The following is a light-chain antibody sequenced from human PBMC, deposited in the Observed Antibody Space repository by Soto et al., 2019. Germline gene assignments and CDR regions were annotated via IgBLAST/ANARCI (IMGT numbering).Light chain of an antibody. Sequence: QSALTQPASVSGSPGQSITISCTGTSNDVGGYNYVSWYQQHPGKAPKLMIYDVSNRPSGVSNRFSGSKSGNTASLTISGLQAEDEADYYCSSYTSSSTLMVFGAGTKVTVL. CDR3: SSYTSSSTLMV. CDR1: SNDVGGYNY. CDR2: DVS. V-gene: IGLV2-14*01. J-gene: IGLJ2*01.